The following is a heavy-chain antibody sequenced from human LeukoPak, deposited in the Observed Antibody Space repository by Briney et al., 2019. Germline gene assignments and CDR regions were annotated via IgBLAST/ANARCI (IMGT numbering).Heavy chain of an antibody. J-gene: IGHJ4*02. CDR1: GGSFSGYY. V-gene: IGHV4-34*01. D-gene: IGHD5-18*01. CDR2: INYSGAT. CDR3: ARVDDTAMVYDY. Sequence: SETLSLTCAVYGGSFSGYYWSWIRQPPGKGLEWIGEINYSGATNYNPSLKSRVTISVDTSKNQFSLKLSSVTAADTAVYYCARVDDTAMVYDYWGQGTPVTVSS.